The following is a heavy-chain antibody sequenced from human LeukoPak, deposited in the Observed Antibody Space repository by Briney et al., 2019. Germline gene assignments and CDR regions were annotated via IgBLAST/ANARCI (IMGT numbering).Heavy chain of an antibody. CDR3: TTRFTTEYDYVWGSYRSFHY. J-gene: IGHJ4*02. D-gene: IGHD3-16*02. CDR1: GFTFSNAW. CDR2: IKSKTDGGTT. Sequence: GGSLRLSCAASGFTFSNAWMSWVRQAPGKGLEWVGRIKSKTDGGTTDYAAPVKGRFTISRDDSKNTLYLQMNSLKTEDTAVYYCTTRFTTEYDYVWGSYRSFHYWGQGTLVTVSS. V-gene: IGHV3-15*01.